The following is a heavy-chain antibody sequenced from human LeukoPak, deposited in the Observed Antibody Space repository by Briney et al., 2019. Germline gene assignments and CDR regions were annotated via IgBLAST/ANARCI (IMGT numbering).Heavy chain of an antibody. Sequence: GGSLRLSCAASGFTFSSYNMNWVRQAPGKGLEWVSSISSSSGYKYYADSVKGRFSISRDNAQNSLYLQVNSLRAEDTAMYYYARDPRPYCSSTNCYAYFDYWGQGTLVTVSS. V-gene: IGHV3-21*01. CDR3: ARDPRPYCSSTNCYAYFDY. CDR1: GFTFSSYN. D-gene: IGHD2-2*01. J-gene: IGHJ4*02. CDR2: ISSSSGYK.